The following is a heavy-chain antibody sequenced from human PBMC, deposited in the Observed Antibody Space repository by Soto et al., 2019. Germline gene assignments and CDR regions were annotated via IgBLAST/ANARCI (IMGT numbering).Heavy chain of an antibody. V-gene: IGHV4-31*03. Sequence: PSETLSLTCTVSGGSISRGGYYWSWIRQHPGKGLEWIGYIYYSGSTYYNPSLKSRVTISVDTSKNQFSLKLSSVTAADTAVYYCARETYYYDSSGYYYKTSTPYYFDYWGQGTLVTVPS. D-gene: IGHD3-22*01. CDR3: ARETYYYDSSGYYYKTSTPYYFDY. CDR1: GGSISRGGYY. CDR2: IYYSGST. J-gene: IGHJ4*02.